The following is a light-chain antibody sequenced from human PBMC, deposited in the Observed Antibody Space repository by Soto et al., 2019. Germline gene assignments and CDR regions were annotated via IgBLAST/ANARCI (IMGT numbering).Light chain of an antibody. CDR1: SSDIGGYSI. V-gene: IGLV2-11*01. CDR3: CSYGGNFVI. J-gene: IGLJ2*01. CDR2: DVN. Sequence: QSVLTQPRSVSGSPGQSVAISCSGTSSDIGGYSIVPWYQHHPGKAPKLMLSDVNKRPSGVPDRFSGSKSGNTASLTISGLQAEDEADYYCCSYGGNFVILGEGTK.